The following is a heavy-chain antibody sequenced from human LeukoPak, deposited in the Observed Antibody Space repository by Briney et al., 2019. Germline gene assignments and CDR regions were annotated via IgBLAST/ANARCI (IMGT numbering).Heavy chain of an antibody. V-gene: IGHV4-30-4*01. CDR3: ARSRDSSGYYYFEFDY. CDR1: GGSISSGDYY. J-gene: IGHJ4*02. CDR2: IYYSGST. Sequence: QTLSLTCTVSGGSISSGDYYRSWIRQPPGKGLEWIGYIYYSGSTYYNPSLKSRVTISVDTSKNQFSLKLSSVTAADTAVFYCARSRDSSGYYYFEFDYWGQGTLVTVSS. D-gene: IGHD3-22*01.